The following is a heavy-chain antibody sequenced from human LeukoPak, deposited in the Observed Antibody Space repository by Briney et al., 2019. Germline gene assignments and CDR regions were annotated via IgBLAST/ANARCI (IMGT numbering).Heavy chain of an antibody. V-gene: IGHV1-3*01. D-gene: IGHD3-10*01. CDR3: AGGTRITMVRGVRDWFDP. Sequence: ASVKVSCKASGYTFTSYAMHWVRQAPGQRLEWMGWINAGNGNTKYSQKFQGRVTITRDTSASTAYMELSSLRSEDTAVYYCAGGTRITMVRGVRDWFDPWGQGTLVTVSS. CDR1: GYTFTSYA. J-gene: IGHJ5*02. CDR2: INAGNGNT.